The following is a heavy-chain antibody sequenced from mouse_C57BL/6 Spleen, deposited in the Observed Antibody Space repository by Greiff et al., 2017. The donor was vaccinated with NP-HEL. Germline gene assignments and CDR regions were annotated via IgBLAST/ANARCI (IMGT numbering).Heavy chain of an antibody. CDR2: ISSGGDYI. D-gene: IGHD2-1*01. V-gene: IGHV5-9-1*02. CDR3: TRAYGNPYAMDY. J-gene: IGHJ4*01. Sequence: EVNLVESGEGLVKPGGSLKLSCAASGFTFSSYAMSWVRQTPEKRLEWVAYISSGGDYIYYADTVKGRFTISRDNARNTLYLQMSSLKSEDTAMYYCTRAYGNPYAMDYWGQGTSVTVSS. CDR1: GFTFSSYA.